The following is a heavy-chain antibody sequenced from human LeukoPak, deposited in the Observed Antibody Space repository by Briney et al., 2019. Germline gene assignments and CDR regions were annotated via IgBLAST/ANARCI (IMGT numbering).Heavy chain of an antibody. V-gene: IGHV3-23*01. J-gene: IGHJ4*02. Sequence: GGSLRLSCAASGFTFSSYAMSWVRQAPGKGLEWVSAISGSGGSTYYADSVKGRFTISRDNSKNTLYLQMNSLRAEDTAVYYCARDPPSYDFWSGYYFSGIFDYWGQGTLVTVSS. CDR1: GFTFSSYA. CDR2: ISGSGGST. CDR3: ARDPPSYDFWSGYYFSGIFDY. D-gene: IGHD3-3*01.